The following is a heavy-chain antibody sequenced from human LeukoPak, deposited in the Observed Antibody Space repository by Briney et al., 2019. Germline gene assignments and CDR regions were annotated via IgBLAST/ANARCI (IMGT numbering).Heavy chain of an antibody. D-gene: IGHD6-6*01. CDR3: ARVTRDEYSSSWVVDY. CDR1: GGPFSGYY. J-gene: IGHJ4*02. Sequence: PSETLSLTCAVYGGPFSGYYWSWIRQPPGKGLEWIGEINHSGSTNYNPSLKSRVTISVDTSKNQFSLKLSSVTAADTAVYYCARVTRDEYSSSWVVDYWGQGTLVTVSS. CDR2: INHSGST. V-gene: IGHV4-34*01.